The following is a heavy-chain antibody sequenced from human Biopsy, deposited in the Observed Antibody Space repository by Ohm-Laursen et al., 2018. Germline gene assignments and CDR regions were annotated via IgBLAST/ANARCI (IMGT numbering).Heavy chain of an antibody. Sequence: GSLRLSCAASGFTFGDYYMSWIRQAPGKGLERLLYISGSGVTTMYADSVKGRFTVSRDNAKNSLYLEMNNLTVEDTAVYYTATDGAWSYNENWGQGTLVRVSS. D-gene: IGHD1-26*01. V-gene: IGHV3-11*01. CDR2: ISGSGVTT. CDR3: ATDGAWSYNEN. J-gene: IGHJ4*02. CDR1: GFTFGDYY.